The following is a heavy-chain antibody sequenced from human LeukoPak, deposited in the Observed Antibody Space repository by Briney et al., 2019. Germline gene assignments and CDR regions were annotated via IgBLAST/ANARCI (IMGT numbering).Heavy chain of an antibody. D-gene: IGHD3-22*01. CDR3: ARGSGGYFPY. CDR1: GFTFSSYS. V-gene: IGHV3-21*01. CDR2: ISSSSSYI. J-gene: IGHJ4*02. Sequence: GGSLRLSCAASGFTFSSYSMNWVRQAPGKGLEWVSSISSSSSYIYYADSVKGRFTVSRDNAKNSLYLQMNSLRAEDTAVYYCARGSGGYFPYWGQGTLVTVSS.